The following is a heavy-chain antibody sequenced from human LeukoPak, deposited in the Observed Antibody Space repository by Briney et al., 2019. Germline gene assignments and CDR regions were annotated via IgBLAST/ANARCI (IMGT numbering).Heavy chain of an antibody. CDR1: GYSFTSNW. D-gene: IGHD3-16*01. CDR2: IYPGDSET. V-gene: IGHV5-51*01. J-gene: IGHJ4*02. CDR3: ARHPWGIKVADY. Sequence: GESLKISFKGSGYSFTSNWIGWVRQMPGKGLELMGIIYPGDSETTYSPSFQGQVTISADKSITTAYPQWDSLKASDTAMYYCARHPWGIKVADYWGQGTLVTVSS.